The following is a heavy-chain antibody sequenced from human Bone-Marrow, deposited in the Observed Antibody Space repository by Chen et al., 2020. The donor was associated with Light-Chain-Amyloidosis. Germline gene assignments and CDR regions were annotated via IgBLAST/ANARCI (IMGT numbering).Heavy chain of an antibody. CDR2: ISGSVGST. V-gene: IGHV3-23*01. CDR1: GFTFSSYA. J-gene: IGHJ4*02. Sequence: EVQLLESGGGLVQPGGSLRLSCAASGFTFSSYAMSWVRQAPGKGLEWVSAISGSVGSTYYADSVKVRFTISRDNSKNTLYLQMNSLRAEDTAVYYCAKSGTLRFLEWLSSYYFDYWGQGTLVTVSS. CDR3: AKSGTLRFLEWLSSYYFDY. D-gene: IGHD3-3*01.